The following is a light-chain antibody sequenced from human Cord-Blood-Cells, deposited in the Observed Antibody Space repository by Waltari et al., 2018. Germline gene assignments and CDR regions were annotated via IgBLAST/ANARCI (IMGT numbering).Light chain of an antibody. J-gene: IGKJ4*01. CDR2: KAS. Sequence: DIQMTQSPSTLSASVGDRVTITCRASQSISSWLAWYQQKPGKAPKLLIYKASSLESGVPSRFSGSGSGTEFTLTISSLQPDDYATYYCQQYNSYSATFGRGTKVEIK. V-gene: IGKV1-5*03. CDR1: QSISSW. CDR3: QQYNSYSAT.